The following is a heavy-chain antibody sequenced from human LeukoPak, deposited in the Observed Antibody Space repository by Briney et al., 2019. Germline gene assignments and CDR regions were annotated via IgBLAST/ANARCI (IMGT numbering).Heavy chain of an antibody. CDR2: IYCRSRWHY. J-gene: IGHJ2*01. CDR1: GDSVSSNSGS. CDR3: VSGGDWGFGWYFDV. Sequence: SQTLSLTCAISGDSVSSNSGSWSWIRQSPSRGPEWLGRIYCRSRWHYEYAVSVQNRISISPDTTKNQFSLQLNSMSPDDSAVYYCVSGGDWGFGWYFDVWGRGAPVTVSS. D-gene: IGHD7-27*01. V-gene: IGHV6-1*01.